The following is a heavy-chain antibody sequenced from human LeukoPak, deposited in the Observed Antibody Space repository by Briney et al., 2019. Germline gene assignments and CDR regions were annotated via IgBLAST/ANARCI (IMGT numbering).Heavy chain of an antibody. D-gene: IGHD3-22*01. Sequence: GGSLRLSCAASGFTFSSYAVHWVRQAPGKGLEWVAVISYDGSNKYYADSVKGRFTISRDNSKNTLYLQMNSLRAEDTAVYYCARSSYYYDSSGYCYGSYYFDYWGQGTLVTVSS. CDR3: ARSSYYYDSSGYCYGSYYFDY. V-gene: IGHV3-30*14. J-gene: IGHJ4*02. CDR1: GFTFSSYA. CDR2: ISYDGSNK.